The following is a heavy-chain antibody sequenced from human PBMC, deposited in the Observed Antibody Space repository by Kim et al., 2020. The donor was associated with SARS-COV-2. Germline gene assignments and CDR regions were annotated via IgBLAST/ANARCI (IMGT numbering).Heavy chain of an antibody. Sequence: SETLSLTCTVSGGSISSGDYYWSWIRQPPGKGLEWIGYIYYSGSTYYNPSLKSRVTISVDTSKNQFSLKLSSVTAADTAVYYCARVEDYCSSTSCYRTFDYWGQGTLVTVSS. V-gene: IGHV4-30-4*01. J-gene: IGHJ4*02. CDR1: GGSISSGDYY. D-gene: IGHD2-2*01. CDR3: ARVEDYCSSTSCYRTFDY. CDR2: IYYSGST.